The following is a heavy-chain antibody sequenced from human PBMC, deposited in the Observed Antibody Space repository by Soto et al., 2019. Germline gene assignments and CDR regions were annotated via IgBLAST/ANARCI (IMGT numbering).Heavy chain of an antibody. V-gene: IGHV1-18*01. Sequence: GASVKVSCKASGYTFTSYGISWVRQAPGQGLEWMGWISACSGNTNYAQKLQGRVTMTTDTSTSTAYMELRSLRSDDTAVYYCARKPVVVVAATRYDYFDYWGQGPLVTVSS. D-gene: IGHD2-15*01. CDR2: ISACSGNT. CDR3: ARKPVVVVAATRYDYFDY. J-gene: IGHJ4*02. CDR1: GYTFTSYG.